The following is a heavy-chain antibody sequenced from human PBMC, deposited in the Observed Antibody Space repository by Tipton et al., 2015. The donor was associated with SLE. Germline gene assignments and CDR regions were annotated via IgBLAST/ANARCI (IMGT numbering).Heavy chain of an antibody. D-gene: IGHD2-8*01. CDR3: ARDPAYCTNGVCYDY. J-gene: IGHJ4*02. V-gene: IGHV4-39*07. CDR2: IYYSGST. Sequence: TLSLTCTVSGGSISSSSYYWGWIRQPPGKGLEWIGSIYYSGSTYYNPSLKSRVTISVDTSKNQFSLKLSSVTAADMAVYYCARDPAYCTNGVCYDYWGQGTLVTVSS. CDR1: GGSISSSSYY.